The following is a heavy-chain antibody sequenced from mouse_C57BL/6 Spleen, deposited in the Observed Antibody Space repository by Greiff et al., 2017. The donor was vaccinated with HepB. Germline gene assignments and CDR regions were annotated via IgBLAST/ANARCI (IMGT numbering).Heavy chain of an antibody. CDR3: ARLDLTDY. CDR1: GFTFSSYG. CDR2: ISSGGSYT. Sequence: EVQGVESGGDLVKPGGSLKLSCAASGFTFSSYGMSWVRQTPDKRLEWVATISSGGSYTYYPDSVKGRFTISRDNAKNTLYMQMSSRKSEDTAMYYCARLDLTDYWGQGTTLTVSS. J-gene: IGHJ2*01. V-gene: IGHV5-6*01. D-gene: IGHD4-1*01.